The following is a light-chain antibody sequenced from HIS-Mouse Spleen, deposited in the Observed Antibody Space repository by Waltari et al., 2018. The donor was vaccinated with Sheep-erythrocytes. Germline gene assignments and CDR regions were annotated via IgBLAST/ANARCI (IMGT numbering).Light chain of an antibody. V-gene: IGKV2-28*01. CDR3: MQALQTPLT. Sequence: DIVMTQSPLSLPVTPGEPASIPCRSSPSLLHSNGYNYLDWYLQKPGQSPHLLIYLGSNRASGVPDRFSGSGSGTDFTLKISRVEAEDVGVYYCMQALQTPLTFGGGTK. CDR1: PSLLHSNGYNY. CDR2: LGS. J-gene: IGKJ4*01.